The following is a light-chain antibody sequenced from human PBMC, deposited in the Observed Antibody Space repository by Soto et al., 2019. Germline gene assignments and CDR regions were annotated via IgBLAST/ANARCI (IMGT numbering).Light chain of an antibody. CDR3: QQYGAYRA. J-gene: IGKJ1*01. CDR2: TAS. CDR1: QGVCGF. Sequence: IQLTQSPSSPSTSVGGSVTITSRACQGVCGFLSWYQQKPPPPPILLISTASTLQSGVLARVSGSGSGTELTLTIGSPQPDDLATYYRQQYGAYRAFVQGTQVEIK. V-gene: IGKV1-9*01.